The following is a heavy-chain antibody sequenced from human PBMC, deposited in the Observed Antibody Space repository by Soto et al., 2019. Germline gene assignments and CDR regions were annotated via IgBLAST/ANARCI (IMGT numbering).Heavy chain of an antibody. CDR1: GGSIGSGEYY. J-gene: IGHJ6*02. CDR3: ARTIPNSGFRRGMDV. D-gene: IGHD6-19*01. Sequence: QLQLQESGPGLVKPSETLSLTCTVSGGSIGSGEYYWGWIRQPPGKGREWIGIIHYRGSTYYNPSLKSRVTMSIDTSKNQFSLKLSSVTAADTAVYYCARTIPNSGFRRGMDVWGQGTTVTVSS. CDR2: IHYRGST. V-gene: IGHV4-39*01.